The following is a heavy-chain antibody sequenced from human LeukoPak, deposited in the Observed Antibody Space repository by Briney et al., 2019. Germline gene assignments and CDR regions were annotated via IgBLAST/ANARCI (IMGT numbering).Heavy chain of an antibody. V-gene: IGHV3-23*01. CDR1: GFTFSSYA. CDR3: AKDHSSGWSYYFDY. Sequence: GGSLRLSWAASGFTFSSYAMSWVRQAPGKGLEWVSAISGSGGSTYYADSVKGRFTISRDNSKNTLYLQMNSLRAEDTAVYYCAKDHSSGWSYYFDYWGQGTLVTVSS. J-gene: IGHJ4*02. CDR2: ISGSGGST. D-gene: IGHD6-19*01.